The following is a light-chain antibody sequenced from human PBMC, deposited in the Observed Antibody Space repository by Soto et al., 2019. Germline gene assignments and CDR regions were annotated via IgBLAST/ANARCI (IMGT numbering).Light chain of an antibody. J-gene: IGKJ5*01. Sequence: EIVLTQSPGTQSLSPGERATLSCMASQTFSNSFLSWFQQIPGQAPRLLIYGASMRATGIPDRFSGSGSGTDFTLTISRLEPEDFAVYYCQQCGSSSTFGQGTRLEIK. CDR1: QTFSNSF. V-gene: IGKV3-20*01. CDR3: QQCGSSST. CDR2: GAS.